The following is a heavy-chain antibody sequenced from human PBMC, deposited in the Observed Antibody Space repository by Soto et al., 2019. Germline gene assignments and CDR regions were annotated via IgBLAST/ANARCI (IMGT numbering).Heavy chain of an antibody. CDR1: GFTFDDYG. Sequence: EVQLVESGGGVVRPEGSLRLSCAASGFTFDDYGMSWVRQAPGKGLEWVSGINWNGRSTGYAGSVKGRFTISRDNAKNSLYLQMNSLRAEDAALYYCARARVRGAWSRFDYWGQGTLVTVSS. CDR3: ARARVRGAWSRFDY. J-gene: IGHJ4*02. V-gene: IGHV3-20*04. CDR2: INWNGRST. D-gene: IGHD2-8*02.